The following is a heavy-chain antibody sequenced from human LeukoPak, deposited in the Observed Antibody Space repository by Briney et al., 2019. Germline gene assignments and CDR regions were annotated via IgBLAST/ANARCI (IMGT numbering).Heavy chain of an antibody. CDR3: ARGGWELHLDY. J-gene: IGHJ4*02. Sequence: GGSLRLSCAASGFTFSSYSMNWVRQAPGKGLEWVSYISSSSSTIYYADSVKGRFTISRDNAKNSLYLQMNSLRAEDTAVYYCARGGWELHLDYRGQGTLVTVSS. V-gene: IGHV3-48*01. CDR2: ISSSSSTI. CDR1: GFTFSSYS. D-gene: IGHD1-26*01.